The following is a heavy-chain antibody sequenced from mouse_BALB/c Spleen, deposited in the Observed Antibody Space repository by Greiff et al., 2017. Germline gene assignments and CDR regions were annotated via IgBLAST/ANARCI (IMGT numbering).Heavy chain of an antibody. CDR3: VRKSGSSYWYFDV. J-gene: IGHJ1*01. D-gene: IGHD1-1*01. CDR1: GFSLTSYD. V-gene: IGHV2-9-2*01. Sequence: VQLVESGPGLVAPSQSLSITCTVSGFSLTSYDISWIRQPPGKGLEWLGVIWTGGGTNYNSAFMSRLSISKDNSKSQVFLKMNSLQTDDTAIYYCVRKSGSSYWYFDVWGAGTTVTVSS. CDR2: IWTGGGT.